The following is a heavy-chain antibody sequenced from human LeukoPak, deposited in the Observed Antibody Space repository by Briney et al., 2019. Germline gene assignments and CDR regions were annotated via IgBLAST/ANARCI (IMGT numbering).Heavy chain of an antibody. CDR3: SLLAVASPQDY. V-gene: IGHV3-48*03. D-gene: IGHD6-19*01. CDR1: GFSFSTYE. J-gene: IGHJ4*02. Sequence: GGSLRLSCAASGFSFSTYEMHWVRQAPGKGLEWVSDISSSGSTVYYADSVKGRFTTSRDNANNYLYLQIQSLRAEDTAVYYCSLLAVASPQDYWGQGTLVTVSS. CDR2: ISSSGSTV.